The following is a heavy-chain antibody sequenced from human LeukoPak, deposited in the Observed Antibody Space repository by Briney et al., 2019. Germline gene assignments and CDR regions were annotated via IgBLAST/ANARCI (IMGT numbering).Heavy chain of an antibody. CDR2: IYYSGST. CDR1: GGSISSYY. V-gene: IGHV4-59*01. D-gene: IGHD3-10*01. J-gene: IGHJ4*02. Sequence: PSETLSLTCTVSGGSISSYYWSWIRQPPGKGLGWIGYIYYSGSTNYNPSLKSRVTISVDTSKNQFSLKLSSVTAADTAVYYCARYGSGSYYNTRVKQFDYWGQGTLVTVSS. CDR3: ARYGSGSYYNTRVKQFDY.